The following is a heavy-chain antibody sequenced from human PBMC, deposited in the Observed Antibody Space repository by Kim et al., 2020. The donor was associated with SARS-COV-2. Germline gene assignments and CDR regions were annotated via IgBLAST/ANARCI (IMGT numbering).Heavy chain of an antibody. Sequence: SETLSLTCTVSGYSISSGYYWGWIRQPPGKGLEWIGSIYHSGSTYYNPSLKSRVTISVDTSKNQFSLKLSSVTAADTAVYYCASWDGSGIRWGQGTLVTVSS. D-gene: IGHD3-10*01. V-gene: IGHV4-38-2*02. J-gene: IGHJ4*02. CDR1: GYSISSGYY. CDR3: ASWDGSGIR. CDR2: IYHSGST.